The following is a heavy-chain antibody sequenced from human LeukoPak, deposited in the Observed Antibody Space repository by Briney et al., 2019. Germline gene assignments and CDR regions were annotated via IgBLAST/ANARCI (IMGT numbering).Heavy chain of an antibody. Sequence: ASVKVSCKASGYTFTSYYMHWVRQAPGQGLEWMGIINPSGGYTSYAQKFQGRITMTRDTSTSTVYMELSSLRSEDTAVYYCARDPGVSMVRGVILNYYFDYWGQGTLVTVSS. J-gene: IGHJ4*02. V-gene: IGHV1-46*01. CDR2: INPSGGYT. CDR1: GYTFTSYY. D-gene: IGHD3-10*01. CDR3: ARDPGVSMVRGVILNYYFDY.